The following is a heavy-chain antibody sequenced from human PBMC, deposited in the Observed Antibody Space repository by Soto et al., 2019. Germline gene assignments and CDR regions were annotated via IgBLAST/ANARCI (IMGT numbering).Heavy chain of an antibody. Sequence: GGSLRLSCAASGFTFDDFAMHWVRQAPGKGLEWVSGISWNSATIDYADSVKGRFTISRDNAKSSLYLQMNSLRAEDTAFYYCAKARASLEWLLYFDYWGQGTLVTVSS. D-gene: IGHD3-3*01. V-gene: IGHV3-9*01. J-gene: IGHJ4*02. CDR1: GFTFDDFA. CDR3: AKARASLEWLLYFDY. CDR2: ISWNSATI.